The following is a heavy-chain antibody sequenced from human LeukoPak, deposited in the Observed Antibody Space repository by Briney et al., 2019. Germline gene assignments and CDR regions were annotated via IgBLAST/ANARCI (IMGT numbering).Heavy chain of an antibody. CDR3: AREGLILDP. CDR2: ISGSADKT. Sequence: TGGSLRLSCAASGFTFSSYAMSWVRQAPGQGLEWVSAISGSADKTYYADSVKGRLTISRDNSKNTLYLQMNSLRAEDTAVYYCAREGLILDPWGQGTLVTVSS. CDR1: GFTFSSYA. V-gene: IGHV3-23*01. J-gene: IGHJ5*02.